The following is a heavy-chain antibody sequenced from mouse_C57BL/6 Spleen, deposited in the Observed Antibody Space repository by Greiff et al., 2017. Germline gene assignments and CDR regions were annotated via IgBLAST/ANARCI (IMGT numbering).Heavy chain of an antibody. CDR2: IYPRDGST. CDR1: GYTFTDHT. CDR3: ARVGYDYDAWFAY. Sequence: VMLVESDAELVKPGASVKISCKVSGYTFTDHTIHWMKQRPEQGLEWIGYIYPRDGSTKYNEKFKGKATLTADKSSSTAYMQLNSLTSEDSAVYFCARVGYDYDAWFAYWGQGTLVTVSA. V-gene: IGHV1-78*01. J-gene: IGHJ3*01. D-gene: IGHD2-4*01.